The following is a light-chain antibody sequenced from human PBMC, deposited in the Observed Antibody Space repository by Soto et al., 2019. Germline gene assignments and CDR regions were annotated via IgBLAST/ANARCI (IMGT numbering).Light chain of an antibody. CDR3: QQYDKLPYT. V-gene: IGKV1-33*01. Sequence: DIQMTQSPSSLSASVGDRVTITCQASQDISNYLNWYQQKPGKAPKLLIYDASNRATGVPSRFSGSGSGTDFTFTISSLQPEDIATYYCQQYDKLPYTFGQGTKLEIK. J-gene: IGKJ2*01. CDR2: DAS. CDR1: QDISNY.